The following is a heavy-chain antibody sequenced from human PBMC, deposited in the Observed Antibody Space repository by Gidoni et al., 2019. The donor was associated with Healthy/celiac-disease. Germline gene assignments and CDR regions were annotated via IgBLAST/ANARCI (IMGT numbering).Heavy chain of an antibody. CDR2: ISYDGSNK. CDR3: ARESGDFWSGYPSFYYGMDV. V-gene: IGHV3-30-3*01. J-gene: IGHJ6*02. D-gene: IGHD3-3*01. CDR1: GFTFSSYA. Sequence: QVQLVESGGGVVQPGRSLRLSCAASGFTFSSYAMHWVRQAPGKGLEWVAVISYDGSNKYYADSVKGRFTISRDNSKNTLYLQMNSLRAEDTAVYYCARESGDFWSGYPSFYYGMDVWGQGTTVTVSS.